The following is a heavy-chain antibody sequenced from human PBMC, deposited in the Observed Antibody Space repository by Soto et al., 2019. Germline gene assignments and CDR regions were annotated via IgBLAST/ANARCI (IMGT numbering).Heavy chain of an antibody. V-gene: IGHV4-59*01. J-gene: IGHJ5*02. D-gene: IGHD6-13*01. CDR3: AREAYSSPNWFDP. CDR2: IYYSGST. CDR1: GGSISSYY. Sequence: SETLSLTCTVSGGSISSYYWSWIRQPPGKGLEWIGYIYYSGSTNYNPSLKSRVTISVDTSKNQFSLKLSSVTAADTAVYYCAREAYSSPNWFDPWGQGTLVTVSS.